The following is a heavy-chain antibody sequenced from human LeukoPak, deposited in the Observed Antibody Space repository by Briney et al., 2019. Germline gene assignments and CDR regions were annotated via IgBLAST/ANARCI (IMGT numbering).Heavy chain of an antibody. V-gene: IGHV4-39*01. D-gene: IGHD6-13*01. CDR3: ARQTENRIAAASFDY. CDR2: IYYSGST. J-gene: IGHJ4*02. Sequence: SETLSLTCTVSGGSISSSSYYWGWIRQPPGKGLEWIGSIYYSGSTYYNPSLKSRVTISVDTSKNQFPLKLSSVTAADTAVYYCARQTENRIAAASFDYWGQGALVTVSS. CDR1: GGSISSSSYY.